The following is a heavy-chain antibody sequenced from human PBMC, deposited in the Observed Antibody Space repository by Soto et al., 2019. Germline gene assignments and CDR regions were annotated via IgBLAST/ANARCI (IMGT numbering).Heavy chain of an antibody. CDR1: GASIISSSYY. Sequence: SETLSLTCTVSGASIISSSYYWGWIRQPPGKGLEWIGSINYSGSTYYNPSLKSRVTISADTSKNQFSLKLRSVTAADTAVYYCARERLAVAGKGGWFDPWGQETLVTVS. J-gene: IGHJ5*02. D-gene: IGHD6-19*01. CDR2: INYSGST. V-gene: IGHV4-39*02. CDR3: ARERLAVAGKGGWFDP.